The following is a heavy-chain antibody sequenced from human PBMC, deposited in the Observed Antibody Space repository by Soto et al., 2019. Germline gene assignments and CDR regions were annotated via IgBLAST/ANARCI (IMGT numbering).Heavy chain of an antibody. Sequence: QVQLVQSGAEVKKPGASVKVSCKASGYTFTSYTMHWVRQAPGQRLEWMGWINAGNGNTKYSQKFQGRVTITRDTSASTAYMELSSLRSEDTAVYYCARGPGGPDGPGDYWGQGTLVTVSS. CDR1: GYTFTSYT. D-gene: IGHD2-15*01. CDR3: ARGPGGPDGPGDY. V-gene: IGHV1-3*01. J-gene: IGHJ4*02. CDR2: INAGNGNT.